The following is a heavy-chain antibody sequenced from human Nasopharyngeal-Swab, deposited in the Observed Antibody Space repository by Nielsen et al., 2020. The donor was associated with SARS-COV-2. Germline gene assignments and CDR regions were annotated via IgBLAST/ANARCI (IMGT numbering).Heavy chain of an antibody. CDR2: ISYDGSNK. J-gene: IGHJ4*02. D-gene: IGHD6-13*01. CDR3: AKDKKARGDSSSWTTDY. V-gene: IGHV3-30*18. Sequence: VRQAPGKGLEWVAVISYDGSNKYYADFVKGRFTISRDNSKNTLYLQMNSLRAEDTAVYYCAKDKKARGDSSSWTTDYWGQGTLVTVSS.